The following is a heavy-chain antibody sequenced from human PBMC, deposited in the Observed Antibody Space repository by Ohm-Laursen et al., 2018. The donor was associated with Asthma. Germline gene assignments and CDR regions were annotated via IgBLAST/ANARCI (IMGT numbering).Heavy chain of an antibody. CDR1: GLTFNANA. CDR3: ARDLFGESLDY. CDR2: TSYGGSKK. D-gene: IGHD3-10*02. V-gene: IGHV3-30*03. Sequence: SLRLSCTASGLTFNANAFHWVRQAPGKGLEWVAVTSYGGSKKFYADSVKGRFTISRDNSKNTLYLQMNSLRAEDTAVYYCARDLFGESLDYWGQGTLVTVSS. J-gene: IGHJ4*02.